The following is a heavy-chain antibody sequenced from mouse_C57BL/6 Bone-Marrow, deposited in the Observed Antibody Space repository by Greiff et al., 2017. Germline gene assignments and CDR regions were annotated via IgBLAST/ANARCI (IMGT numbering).Heavy chain of an antibody. CDR2: IYPRSGNT. D-gene: IGHD3-2*02. CDR1: GYTFPSYG. J-gene: IGHJ2*01. V-gene: IGHV1-81*01. CDR3: ARDSSDYPFDY. Sequence: VQGVESGAELARLGASVQLSCKASGYTFPSYGISWVKQRTGQGLEWIGEIYPRSGNTYYNEKFKGKATLTADKSSSTAYMELRSLTSEDSAVYFCARDSSDYPFDYWGQGTTLTVSS.